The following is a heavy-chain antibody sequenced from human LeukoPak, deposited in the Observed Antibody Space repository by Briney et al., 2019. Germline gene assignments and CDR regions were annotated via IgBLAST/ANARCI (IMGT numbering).Heavy chain of an antibody. CDR1: GYSFTNYW. V-gene: IGHV5-51*01. Sequence: GESLKISCQGFGYSFTNYWIGWVRQVPGTGIEWMGVIYPGDSNPSFQGQVTISVDESINTAYLQWVSLKASDTAMYYCACRDLSSTWSLPWGQGTLVTVSS. J-gene: IGHJ5*02. CDR2: IYPGDS. CDR3: ACRDLSSTWSLP. D-gene: IGHD6-13*01.